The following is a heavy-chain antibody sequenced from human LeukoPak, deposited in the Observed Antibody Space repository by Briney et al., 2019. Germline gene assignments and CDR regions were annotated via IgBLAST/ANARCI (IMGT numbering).Heavy chain of an antibody. Sequence: SVKVSCKASGGTFSSYAISWVRQAPGQGLDWMGGIIPIFGTANYAQKFQGRVTITTDESTSTAYMELSSLRSEDTAVYYCARGANWGGGKGAFDIWGQGTMVTVSS. CDR2: IIPIFGTA. CDR1: GGTFSSYA. D-gene: IGHD7-27*01. V-gene: IGHV1-69*05. J-gene: IGHJ3*02. CDR3: ARGANWGGGKGAFDI.